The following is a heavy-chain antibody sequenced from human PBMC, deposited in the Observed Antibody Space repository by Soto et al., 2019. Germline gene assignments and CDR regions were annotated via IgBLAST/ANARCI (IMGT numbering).Heavy chain of an antibody. Sequence: EVQLLESGGGLVQPGGSLRLSCAASGFTFSSYAMSWVRQAPGKGLEWVSSITSTGDRAYYADSVKGRFTVSRDNSKNTMYLQMNSLRAEDTAVYYCAMYYMVTRSPFDYRGPGTLVTVSS. J-gene: IGHJ4*02. CDR2: ITSTGDRA. CDR3: AMYYMVTRSPFDY. D-gene: IGHD5-18*01. V-gene: IGHV3-23*01. CDR1: GFTFSSYA.